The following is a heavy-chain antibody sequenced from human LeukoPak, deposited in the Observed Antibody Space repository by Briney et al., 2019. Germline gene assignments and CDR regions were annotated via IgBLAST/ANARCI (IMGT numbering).Heavy chain of an antibody. J-gene: IGHJ3*02. D-gene: IGHD6-19*01. V-gene: IGHV4-34*01. CDR3: ARGIKQWLVRNAFDI. CDR2: INHSGST. CDR1: GGSCSGYY. Sequence: SETLPLTCAVYGGSCSGYYWSWIRQPPGKGLEWIGEINHSGSTNYNPSLKSRVTISVDTSKNQFSLKLSSVTAADTAVYYCARGIKQWLVRNAFDIWGQGTMVTVSS.